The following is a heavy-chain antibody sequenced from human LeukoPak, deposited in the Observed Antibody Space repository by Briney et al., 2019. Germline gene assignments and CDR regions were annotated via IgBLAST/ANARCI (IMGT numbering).Heavy chain of an antibody. V-gene: IGHV3-66*01. D-gene: IGHD6-13*01. CDR3: ARVRRYSSSWAIDAFDI. CDR1: GFTVSSNY. J-gene: IGHJ3*02. Sequence: GGSLRLSCAASGFTVSSNYMSWVRQAPGKGLEWVSVIYSGGSTYYADSVKGRFTISRDNSKNTLYLQMNSLRAEDTAVYYCARVRRYSSSWAIDAFDIWGQGTMVTVSS. CDR2: IYSGGST.